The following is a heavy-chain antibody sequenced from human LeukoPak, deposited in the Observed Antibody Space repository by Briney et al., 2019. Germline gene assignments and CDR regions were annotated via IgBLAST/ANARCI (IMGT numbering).Heavy chain of an antibody. CDR2: INHSGST. CDR3: ASDRIWFGESTNEY. D-gene: IGHD3-10*01. V-gene: IGHV4-34*01. Sequence: PSETLSLTCAVYGGSFSGYYWSWIRQPPGKGLEWIGEINHSGSTNYNPSLKSRVTISVDTSKNQFSLKLSSVTAADTAFYYCASDRIWFGESTNEYWGQGTLVTVSS. CDR1: GGSFSGYY. J-gene: IGHJ4*02.